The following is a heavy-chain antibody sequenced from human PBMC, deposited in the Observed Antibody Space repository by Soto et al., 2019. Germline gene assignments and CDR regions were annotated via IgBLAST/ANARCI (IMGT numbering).Heavy chain of an antibody. CDR1: GFTFSDYY. CDR2: ISSSGSTI. D-gene: IGHD6-13*01. CDR3: AREITIDSSHQDDWFDP. V-gene: IGHV3-11*01. J-gene: IGHJ5*02. Sequence: QVQLVESGGGLVKPGGSLRLSCAASGFTFSDYYISWIRQAPGKGLEWVSYISSSGSTIYYADSVKGRFTISRDNAKNSLYLQMNSLGAEDTAVYYCAREITIDSSHQDDWFDPWGQGTLVTVSS.